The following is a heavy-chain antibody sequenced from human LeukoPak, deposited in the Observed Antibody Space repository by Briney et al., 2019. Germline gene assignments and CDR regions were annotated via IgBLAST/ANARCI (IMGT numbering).Heavy chain of an antibody. V-gene: IGHV1-46*01. D-gene: IGHD3-10*01. CDR3: ARGSHIRTHDRDNWFDP. CDR1: GYTFSNYY. J-gene: IGHJ5*02. CDR2: INPNGINT. Sequence: ASVKVSCKASGYTFSNYYTHWVRQAPGQGLEWMGIINPNGINTRYAQKFQGGVTMTRDMSTSTVYMELRSLRSEDTAVYYCARGSHIRTHDRDNWFDPWGQGTLVTVSS.